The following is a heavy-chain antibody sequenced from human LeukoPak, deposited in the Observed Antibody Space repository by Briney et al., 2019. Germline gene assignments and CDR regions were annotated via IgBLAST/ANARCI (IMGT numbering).Heavy chain of an antibody. V-gene: IGHV3-23*01. Sequence: PGGSLRLSCAASGFTFTNYAMGWVRQTPGKGLEWVSSISGSGGTTYYADSVKGRFTISRDNSKNTLYLQVTSLRVEDTALYYCAKAGWVYFDSTTFHCADYWGQGTLVTVSS. CDR2: ISGSGGTT. J-gene: IGHJ4*02. CDR1: GFTFTNYA. CDR3: AKAGWVYFDSTTFHCADY. D-gene: IGHD2/OR15-2a*01.